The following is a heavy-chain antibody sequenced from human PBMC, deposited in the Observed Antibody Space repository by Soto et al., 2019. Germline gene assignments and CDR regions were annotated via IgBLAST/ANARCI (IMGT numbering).Heavy chain of an antibody. D-gene: IGHD6-19*01. CDR3: ASGGSGWWVAPEYYYMDV. CDR2: IYYSGST. J-gene: IGHJ6*03. CDR1: GGSISSYY. V-gene: IGHV4-59*08. Sequence: SETLSLTCTVSGGSISSYYWSWIRQPPGKGLEWIGYIYYSGSTNYNPSLKSRVTISVDTSKNQFSLKLSSVTAADTAVYYCASGGSGWWVAPEYYYMDVWGKGTTVTVSS.